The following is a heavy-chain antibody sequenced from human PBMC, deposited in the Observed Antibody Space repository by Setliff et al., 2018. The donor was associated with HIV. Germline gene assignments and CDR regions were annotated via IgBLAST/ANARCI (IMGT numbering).Heavy chain of an antibody. CDR3: ASRIYYYDSNNFLREEGFDP. Sequence: SETLSLTCSVSHGSIFGDYWSWVRQSPGKGLEWIAWIDDSGNTNYNPSLKSRVTISVDTSNNQFSLNLTSVTAADTAVYYCASRIYYYDSNNFLREEGFDPWGQGTLVTVSS. CDR1: HGSIFGDY. J-gene: IGHJ5*02. CDR2: IDDSGNT. V-gene: IGHV4-59*08. D-gene: IGHD3-22*01.